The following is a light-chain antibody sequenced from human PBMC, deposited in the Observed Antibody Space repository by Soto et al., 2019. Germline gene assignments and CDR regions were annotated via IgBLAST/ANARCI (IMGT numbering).Light chain of an antibody. CDR3: SSYTSSSPLV. J-gene: IGLJ1*01. CDR1: SSDVGGYNY. CDR2: EVS. V-gene: IGLV2-14*01. Sequence: QSALTQPASVSGSPGQSITISCTGTSSDVGGYNYVSWYQQHPGKAPKLMIYEVSNRPPGVSNRFSGSKSGNTASLTISGLQAEDEADYYCSSYTSSSPLVFGTGTKLTVL.